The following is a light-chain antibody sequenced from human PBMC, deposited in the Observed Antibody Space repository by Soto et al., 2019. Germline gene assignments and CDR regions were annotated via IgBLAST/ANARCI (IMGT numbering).Light chain of an antibody. CDR2: EDI. CDR1: SSDVGRYNL. J-gene: IGLJ2*01. V-gene: IGLV2-23*01. CDR3: CSYAGGTSVV. Sequence: QSALTQPASVSGSPGQSITISCTGSSSDVGRYNLVSWYRQHPGKAPKLIIYEDIERPSGVSNRFSGSKSGNTASLTISGLQTEDEADYYCCSYAGGTSVVFGGGTKLTVL.